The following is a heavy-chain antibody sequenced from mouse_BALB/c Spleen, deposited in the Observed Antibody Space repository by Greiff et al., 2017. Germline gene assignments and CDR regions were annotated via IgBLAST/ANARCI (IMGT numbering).Heavy chain of an antibody. CDR3: ARSAGYYSSMDY. Sequence: EVQLQQSGAELVRPGALVKLSCKASGFNIKDYYMHWVKQRPEQGLEWIGWIDPENGNTIYDPKFQGKASITADTSSNTAYLQLSSLTSEDTAVYYCARSAGYYSSMDYWGQGTSVTVSS. V-gene: IGHV14-1*02. D-gene: IGHD2-2*01. J-gene: IGHJ4*01. CDR2: IDPENGNT. CDR1: GFNIKDYY.